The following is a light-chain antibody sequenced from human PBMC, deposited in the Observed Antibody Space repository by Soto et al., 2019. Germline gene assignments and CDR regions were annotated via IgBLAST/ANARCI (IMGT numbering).Light chain of an antibody. CDR2: DVN. Sequence: QSALAQPASVSGSFGQSITISCSGPNTDLGVYGYVSWYQHHPGKAPKLLIYDVNNRPSGISDRFSGSKSGDTASLTISGLQADDEADYFCFSKISGFVYGFGTGTKLTVL. J-gene: IGLJ1*01. CDR3: FSKISGFVYG. CDR1: NTDLGVYGY. V-gene: IGLV2-14*01.